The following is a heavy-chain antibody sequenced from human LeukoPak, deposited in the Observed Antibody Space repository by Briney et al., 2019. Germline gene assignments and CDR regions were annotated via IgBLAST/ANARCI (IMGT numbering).Heavy chain of an antibody. CDR3: ARGCSAGSCYHSYY. Sequence: SETLSLTCTVSGGSISIVAYCWNWIRQHPGKGLEWIGYIYYNGNTYYNPSLKSRVTISVDTSKNQFSLQLNSVTAADTAVYYCARGCSAGSCYHSYYWGQGTLVTVSS. CDR1: GGSISIVAYC. V-gene: IGHV4-31*03. D-gene: IGHD2-15*01. J-gene: IGHJ4*02. CDR2: IYYNGNT.